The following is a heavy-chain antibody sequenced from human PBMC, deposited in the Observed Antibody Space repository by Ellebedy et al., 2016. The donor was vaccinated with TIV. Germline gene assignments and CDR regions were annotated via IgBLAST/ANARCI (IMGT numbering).Heavy chain of an antibody. CDR3: ARDRGYFDWSD. CDR1: GFTFSSYS. D-gene: IGHD3-9*01. Sequence: GESLKISXAASGFTFSSYSMTWVRQAPGKGLEWVSYISSSSSTIYYADSVKGRFTISRDNAKNSLYLQMNSLRDDDTAVYYCARDRGYFDWSDWGQGTLVTVSS. V-gene: IGHV3-48*02. CDR2: ISSSSSTI. J-gene: IGHJ4*02.